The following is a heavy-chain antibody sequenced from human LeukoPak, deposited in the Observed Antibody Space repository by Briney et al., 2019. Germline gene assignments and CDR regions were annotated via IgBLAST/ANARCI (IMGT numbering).Heavy chain of an antibody. CDR2: INPNSGGT. V-gene: IGHV1-2*02. J-gene: IGHJ4*02. CDR3: ARGGYGSSSSGEDY. D-gene: IGHD6-6*01. CDR1: GYTFTGYY. Sequence: ASVKVSCKASGYTFTGYYMHWVRQAPGQGLEGMGWINPNSGGTNYAQKFQGRVTMTRDTSISTAYMELSSLRSDDTAMYYCARGGYGSSSSGEDYWGQGTLVTVSS.